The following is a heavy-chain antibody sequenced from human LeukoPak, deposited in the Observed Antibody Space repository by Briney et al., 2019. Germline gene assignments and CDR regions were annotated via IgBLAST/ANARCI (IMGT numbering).Heavy chain of an antibody. CDR3: ARSIAAAVYFDY. D-gene: IGHD6-13*01. V-gene: IGHV3-21*01. CDR2: ISSSSSYI. J-gene: IGHJ4*02. Sequence: GGSLRLSCAGSGFTFSNYWMSWVRQAPGKGLEWVSSISSSSSYIYYADSVKGRFTISRDNAKNSLYLQMNSLRAEDTAVYYCARSIAAAVYFDYWGQGTLVTVSS. CDR1: GFTFSNYW.